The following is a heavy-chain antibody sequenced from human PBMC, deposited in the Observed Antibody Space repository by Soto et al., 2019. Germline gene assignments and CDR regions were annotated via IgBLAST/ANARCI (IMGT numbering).Heavy chain of an antibody. CDR1: GGTFSSYT. J-gene: IGHJ4*02. CDR2: IIPILGIA. V-gene: IGHV1-69*08. Sequence: QVQLVQSGAEVKKPGSSVKVSCKASGGTFSSYTISWVRQAPGQGLEWMGRIIPILGIANYAQKFQGRVTITADQSTGTAYMERSRLGSEDTAVYYCAREDYGSGSLFGYWGQGTLVTVSS. CDR3: AREDYGSGSLFGY. D-gene: IGHD3-10*01.